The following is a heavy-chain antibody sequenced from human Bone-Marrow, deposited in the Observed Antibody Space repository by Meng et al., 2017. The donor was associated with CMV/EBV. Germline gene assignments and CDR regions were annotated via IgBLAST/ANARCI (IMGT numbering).Heavy chain of an antibody. CDR3: ARLYCSSTSCYAATLDY. J-gene: IGHJ4*02. D-gene: IGHD2-2*01. CDR2: IYYSGST. Sequence: GSLRLSCTVSGGSVSSGSYYWSWIRQPPGKGLEWIGYIYYSGSTNYNPSLKSRVTISVDTSKNQFSLKLSSVTAADTAVYYCARLYCSSTSCYAATLDYWGQGTLVTVSS. V-gene: IGHV4-61*01. CDR1: GGSVSSGSYY.